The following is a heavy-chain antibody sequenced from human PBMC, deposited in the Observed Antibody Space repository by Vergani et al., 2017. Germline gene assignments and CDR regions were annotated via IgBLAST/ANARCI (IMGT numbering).Heavy chain of an antibody. J-gene: IGHJ6*02. CDR3: AKANPRNSGYDYLYYYLAMDV. V-gene: IGHV3-23*01. CDR2: ISGSGGST. CDR1: GFTFNHYA. Sequence: EVQLLESGGDLVQPGGSLRLSCAASGFTFNHYAMNWVRQAPGKGLEWVSGISGSGGSTYYAGSDKGRFTISRDSSKNTLYLQMNSLSAGDTAIYYCAKANPRNSGYDYLYYYLAMDVGCQGTTVTVSS. D-gene: IGHD5-12*01.